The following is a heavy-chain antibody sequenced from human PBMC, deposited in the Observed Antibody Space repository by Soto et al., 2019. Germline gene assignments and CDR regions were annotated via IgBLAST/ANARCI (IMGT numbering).Heavy chain of an antibody. CDR1: GYSFTNYG. J-gene: IGHJ3*02. V-gene: IGHV1-3*01. CDR3: ARDTWGGAVDAFEI. D-gene: IGHD3-10*01. Sequence: QVQLVQSGAEVKKPGASVKDSCKASGYSFTNYGIHWARQAPGQRLEWMGWINGGNGNTKYSQKFQGRVTITRDTSASTAYMELSSLRSADTAVYYCARDTWGGAVDAFEIWGKGTRVSFSS. CDR2: INGGNGNT.